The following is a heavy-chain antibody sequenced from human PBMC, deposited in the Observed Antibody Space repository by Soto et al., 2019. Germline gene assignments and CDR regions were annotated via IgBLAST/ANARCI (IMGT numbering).Heavy chain of an antibody. CDR1: GFTFSSYG. Sequence: PGGSLRLSCAASGFTFSSYGMHWVRQAPGKGLEWVAVIWYDGSNKYYADSVKGRLTISRDNSKNTLYLQMNSLRAEDTAVYYCARGGYSGYDFYYYYYGMDVWGQGTTVTVSS. V-gene: IGHV3-33*01. J-gene: IGHJ6*02. CDR2: IWYDGSNK. CDR3: ARGGYSGYDFYYYYYGMDV. D-gene: IGHD5-12*01.